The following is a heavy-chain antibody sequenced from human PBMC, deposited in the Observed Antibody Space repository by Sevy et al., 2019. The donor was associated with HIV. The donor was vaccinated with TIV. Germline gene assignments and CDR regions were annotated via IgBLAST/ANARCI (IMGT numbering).Heavy chain of an antibody. J-gene: IGHJ4*02. CDR2: IYSSGST. D-gene: IGHD3-22*01. CDR1: GGSISSGGYY. CDR3: AGVTYYYDSSEYYFDY. Sequence: SETLSLTCTVSGGSISSGGYYWSWIRQHPGKGLEWIGYIYSSGSTYYNPSLKSRVTISVDTSKNQFSLKLSSVTAADTAVYYCAGVTYYYDSSEYYFDYWGQGTLVTVSS. V-gene: IGHV4-31*03.